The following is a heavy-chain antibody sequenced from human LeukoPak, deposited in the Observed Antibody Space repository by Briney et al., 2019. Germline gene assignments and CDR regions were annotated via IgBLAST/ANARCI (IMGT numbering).Heavy chain of an antibody. CDR2: ISYDGSNK. Sequence: GRSLRLSCAASGFTFSSYAMHWVRQAPGEGLEWVAVISYDGSNKYYADSVKGRFTISRDNSKNTLYLQMNSLRAEDTAVYYCARGLIAVAGMGGYWGQGTLVTVSS. D-gene: IGHD6-19*01. J-gene: IGHJ4*02. CDR3: ARGLIAVAGMGGY. V-gene: IGHV3-30-3*01. CDR1: GFTFSSYA.